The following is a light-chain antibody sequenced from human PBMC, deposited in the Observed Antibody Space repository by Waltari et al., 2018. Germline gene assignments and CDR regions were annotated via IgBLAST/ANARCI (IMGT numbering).Light chain of an antibody. CDR2: GAS. CDR3: QQYNNWPPWT. V-gene: IGKV3-15*01. CDR1: QSVSSN. Sequence: EIVMTQSPATLSVSPGERATLSCSASQSVSSNLAWYQQKPGQAPSLLIYGASTRATGIPARFSGSGSGTEFTLTISSLQSEDFAVYYCQQYNNWPPWTFGQGTKVEIK. J-gene: IGKJ1*01.